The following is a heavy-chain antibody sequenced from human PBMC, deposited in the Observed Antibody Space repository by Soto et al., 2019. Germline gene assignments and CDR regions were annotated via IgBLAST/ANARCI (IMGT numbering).Heavy chain of an antibody. J-gene: IGHJ5*02. Sequence: LETLRLSWSVAGGSIVGGGYCWSWISKPPGKGLEWIGYIHYSGSTNYNPSLKSRVTISVDTSKNQFSLKLSSVTAADTDVYYCARVQSVLLWFGAHNWFDPWAQGTLVTVSS. D-gene: IGHD3-10*01. CDR2: IHYSGST. CDR3: ARVQSVLLWFGAHNWFDP. CDR1: GGSIVGGGYC. V-gene: IGHV4-61*08.